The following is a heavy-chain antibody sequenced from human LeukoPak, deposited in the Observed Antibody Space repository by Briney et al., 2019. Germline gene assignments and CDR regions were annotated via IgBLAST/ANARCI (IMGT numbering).Heavy chain of an antibody. J-gene: IGHJ4*02. D-gene: IGHD3-22*01. V-gene: IGHV4-4*07. CDR1: GGSISSYH. Sequence: SETLSFTCTVSGGSISSYHWSWIRQPAGKGLEWIGRIYTSGSTDYNPSLKSRVTMSVDTSKNQFSLKLSSVTAADTAVYYCARDSYYYDSSGSYLLYYFDYWGQGTLVTVSS. CDR2: IYTSGST. CDR3: ARDSYYYDSSGSYLLYYFDY.